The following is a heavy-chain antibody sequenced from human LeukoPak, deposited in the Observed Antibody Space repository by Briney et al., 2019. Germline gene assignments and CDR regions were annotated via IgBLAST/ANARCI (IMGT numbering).Heavy chain of an antibody. CDR3: AKDPPRAAWLSAGDNNYGA. V-gene: IGHV3-9*01. J-gene: IGHJ5*02. CDR1: GFTFDDYA. CDR2: ISWNSGSI. Sequence: GGSLRLSCAASGFTFDDYAMHWVRQAPGKGLEWVSGISWNSGSIGYADSVKGRFTISRDNAKNTLYLQVNSLRADDTALYYCAKDPPRAAWLSAGDNNYGAWGQGTLVTVSS. D-gene: IGHD4-11*01.